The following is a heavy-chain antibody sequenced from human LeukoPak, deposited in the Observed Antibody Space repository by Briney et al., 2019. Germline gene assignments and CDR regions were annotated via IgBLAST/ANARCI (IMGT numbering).Heavy chain of an antibody. CDR3: ARPLYYDSTGYHQYYFDH. CDR1: GYTFTSYG. Sequence: ASXXVSCKASGYTFTSYGISWVRQAPGQGLEWMGWISAYNGNTNYAQNLQGRVTMTTETSTSTAYMDLRSLRSDDTAVYYCARPLYYDSTGYHQYYFDHWGQGTLVTVSS. J-gene: IGHJ4*02. CDR2: ISAYNGNT. D-gene: IGHD3-22*01. V-gene: IGHV1-18*01.